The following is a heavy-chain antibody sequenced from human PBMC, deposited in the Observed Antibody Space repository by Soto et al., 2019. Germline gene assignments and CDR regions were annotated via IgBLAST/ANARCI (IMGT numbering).Heavy chain of an antibody. J-gene: IGHJ4*02. V-gene: IGHV1-8*01. Sequence: ASVKVSCKASGYTLTSYDINWVRQATGQGLEWMGWMNPNSGNTGYAQKFQGRVTMTRNTSISTAYMELSSLRSEDTAVYYCAREHSSSWRFDYWGQGTLVTVSS. D-gene: IGHD6-13*01. CDR3: AREHSSSWRFDY. CDR1: GYTLTSYD. CDR2: MNPNSGNT.